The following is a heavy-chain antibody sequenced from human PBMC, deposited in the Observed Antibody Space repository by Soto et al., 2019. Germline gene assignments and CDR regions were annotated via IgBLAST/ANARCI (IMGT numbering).Heavy chain of an antibody. D-gene: IGHD2-15*01. V-gene: IGHV3-23*01. Sequence: EVQLLESGGGLVQPGGSLRLSCAASGFTFNNYAMSWVRQAPGKGLEWVSVISGGGGTTYYADSARGRFTISRDNSKNTLYLQMNSLSAEDTAIYYCAKGGFCSGGSCYPGFDYWGQGTLVTVSS. CDR3: AKGGFCSGGSCYPGFDY. CDR1: GFTFNNYA. CDR2: ISGGGGTT. J-gene: IGHJ4*02.